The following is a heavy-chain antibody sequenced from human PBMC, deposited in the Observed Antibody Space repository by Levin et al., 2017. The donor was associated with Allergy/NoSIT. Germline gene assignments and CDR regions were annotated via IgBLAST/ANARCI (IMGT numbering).Heavy chain of an antibody. J-gene: IGHJ4*02. D-gene: IGHD1-26*01. CDR1: GFTFSSFA. Sequence: GGSLRLSCAASGFTFSSFAMSWVRQAPGKGLEWVSTIPTSGDNKYYADSVKGRFTISRDNSKNTLSLQMNSLRVEDTAIYYCAKPLAYSGDFDHWGQGTLVTVSS. CDR3: AKPLAYSGDFDH. CDR2: IPTSGDNK. V-gene: IGHV3-23*01.